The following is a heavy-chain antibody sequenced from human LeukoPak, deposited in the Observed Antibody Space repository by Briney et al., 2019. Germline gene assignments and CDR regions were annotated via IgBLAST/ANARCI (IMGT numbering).Heavy chain of an antibody. CDR3: ARSYYYDSSGYPNFDY. Sequence: GGSLRLSCAASGFTFSGYWMTWVRQAPGKGLEWVSYISSSSSTIYYADSVKGRFTISRDNAKNSLYLQMNSLRAEDTAVYYCARSYYYDSSGYPNFDYWGQGTLVTVSS. V-gene: IGHV3-48*04. CDR2: ISSSSSTI. CDR1: GFTFSGYW. D-gene: IGHD3-22*01. J-gene: IGHJ4*02.